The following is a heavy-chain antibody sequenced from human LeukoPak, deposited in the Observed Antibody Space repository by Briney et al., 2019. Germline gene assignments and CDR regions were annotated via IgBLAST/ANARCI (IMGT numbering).Heavy chain of an antibody. D-gene: IGHD6-6*01. CDR2: MNPNSGNT. V-gene: IGHV1-8*01. J-gene: IGHJ4*02. Sequence: ASVKVSCKASGYTFASYDINWVRQATGQGLEWMGWMNPNSGNTGYAQKFQGRVTMTRNTSISTAYMELSSLRSEDTAVYYCARSIPLIAARYFDYWGQGTLVTVSS. CDR1: GYTFASYD. CDR3: ARSIPLIAARYFDY.